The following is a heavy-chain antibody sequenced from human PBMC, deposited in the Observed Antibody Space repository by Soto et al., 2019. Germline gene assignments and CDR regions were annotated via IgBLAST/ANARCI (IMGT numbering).Heavy chain of an antibody. Sequence: GGSLRLSCAASGFTVSSNYMSWVRQAPGKGLEWVSVIYSGGSTYYADSVKGRFTISRDNSKNTLYLQMNSLRAEDTAVYYCARDPVVATIGAFDIWGQGTMVTVSS. V-gene: IGHV3-66*01. J-gene: IGHJ3*02. CDR2: IYSGGST. CDR3: ARDPVVATIGAFDI. D-gene: IGHD5-12*01. CDR1: GFTVSSNY.